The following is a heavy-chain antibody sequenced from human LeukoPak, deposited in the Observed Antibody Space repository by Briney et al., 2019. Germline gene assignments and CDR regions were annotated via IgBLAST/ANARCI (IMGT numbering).Heavy chain of an antibody. J-gene: IGHJ6*03. CDR2: INPNSGGT. Sequence: ASVKVSCKASGYTFTGYYMHWVRQAPGQGLEWMGWINPNSGGTNYAQKFQGRVTITRDTSISTAYMELSRLRSDDTAVYYCARGRGGFYYYYMDVWGKGTTVTVSS. V-gene: IGHV1-2*02. CDR1: GYTFTGYY. CDR3: ARGRGGFYYYYMDV.